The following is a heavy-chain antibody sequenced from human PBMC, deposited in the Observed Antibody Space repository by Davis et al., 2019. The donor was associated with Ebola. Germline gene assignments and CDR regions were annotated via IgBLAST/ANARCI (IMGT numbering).Heavy chain of an antibody. CDR2: INRDGSST. CDR1: GFTFSSYR. CDR3: ARDLEVGQWLVLASFDY. V-gene: IGHV3-74*03. D-gene: IGHD6-19*01. J-gene: IGHJ4*02. Sequence: GESLKTSCAVSGFTFSSYRMHWVRQVPGTGLVWVSRINRDGSSTKYADSVKGRFTISRDNAKNTLYLQMNSLRAEDTAVYYCARDLEVGQWLVLASFDYWGQGTLVTVSS.